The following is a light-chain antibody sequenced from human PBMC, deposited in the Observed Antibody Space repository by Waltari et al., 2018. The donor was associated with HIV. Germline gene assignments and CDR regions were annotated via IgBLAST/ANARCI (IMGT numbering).Light chain of an antibody. CDR3: ATWDDSLSGRWV. V-gene: IGLV1-47*01. Sequence: QSVLTQPPSASGSPGQRGTISCFGSTSNIGTHHVYWYQQLPGAAPRLLIYKNSQRPSGVPDRFSGSKSGTSASLAISGLRSEDEAEYYCATWDDSLSGRWVFGGGTKLTVL. CDR2: KNS. CDR1: TSNIGTHH. J-gene: IGLJ3*02.